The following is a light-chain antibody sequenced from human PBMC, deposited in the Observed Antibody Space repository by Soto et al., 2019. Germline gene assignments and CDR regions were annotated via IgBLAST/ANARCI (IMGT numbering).Light chain of an antibody. CDR3: QQYDDLPLT. Sequence: DIQMTQSPSSLSASVGDRVTITCQAGQDITNYLNWFQQKPGKSPKLLIYDASNLATGVPSRFSGSGSGTDFTFTINSLQPEDIATYYCQQYDDLPLTFGGGTKVEIK. CDR1: QDITNY. J-gene: IGKJ4*01. V-gene: IGKV1-33*01. CDR2: DAS.